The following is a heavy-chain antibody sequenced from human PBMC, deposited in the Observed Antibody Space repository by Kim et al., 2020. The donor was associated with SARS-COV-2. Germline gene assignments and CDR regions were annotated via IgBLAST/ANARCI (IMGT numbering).Heavy chain of an antibody. J-gene: IGHJ6*02. D-gene: IGHD2-15*01. V-gene: IGHV1-18*01. CDR1: GDTFTKYT. Sequence: ASVKVSCKASGDTFTKYTFSWVRQAPGQGLEWMGWSSAYHGKTNYAQNFQGRVTMSTDTSTSTAYMELRSLTSDDTAVYYCVSEYCSGGRCYSDYYYGMDVWGQGTTVTVSS. CDR2: SSAYHGKT. CDR3: VSEYCSGGRCYSDYYYGMDV.